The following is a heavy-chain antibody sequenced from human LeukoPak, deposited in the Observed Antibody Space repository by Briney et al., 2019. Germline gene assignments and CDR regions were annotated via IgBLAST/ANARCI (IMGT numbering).Heavy chain of an antibody. CDR1: GFTFYDYA. CDR2: ISWNSGSI. Sequence: GGSLRLSCAASGFTFYDYAMHWVRQAPGKGLEWVSGISWNSGSIGYADSVKGRFTISRDNAKNSLYLQMNSLRAEDTALYYCAKDIGTGGVLAAAGTIYFQHWGQGTLVTVSS. V-gene: IGHV3-9*01. CDR3: AKDIGTGGVLAAAGTIYFQH. J-gene: IGHJ1*01. D-gene: IGHD6-13*01.